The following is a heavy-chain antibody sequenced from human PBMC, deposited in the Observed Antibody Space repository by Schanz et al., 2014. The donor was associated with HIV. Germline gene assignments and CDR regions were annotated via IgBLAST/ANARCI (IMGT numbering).Heavy chain of an antibody. CDR2: INPNSGGT. CDR3: ARGRSGYCSGGSCPYGRYYFDY. Sequence: QVQLVQSGAEGRKPGASVKVSCKASGYTFSAYYIHWVRQAPGQGLEWMGWINPNSGGTNPAQNFQGRVTLSMDTSISTAYMELSRLRSDDTAVYYCARGRSGYCSGGSCPYGRYYFDYWGQGTLVTVSS. CDR1: GYTFSAYY. D-gene: IGHD2-15*01. V-gene: IGHV1-2*02. J-gene: IGHJ4*02.